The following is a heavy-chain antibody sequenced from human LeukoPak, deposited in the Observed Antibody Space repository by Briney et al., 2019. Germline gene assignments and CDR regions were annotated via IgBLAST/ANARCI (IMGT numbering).Heavy chain of an antibody. D-gene: IGHD2-15*01. Sequence: GGSLRLSCAASGFTFSSYAMSWVRHAPGKGLEWVSAISGSGGSTYYADSVKGRFTISRDNSKNTLYLQMNSLRAEDTAVYYCAKDLGYCSGGSCYEGAFDIWGQGTMVTVSS. J-gene: IGHJ3*02. V-gene: IGHV3-23*01. CDR3: AKDLGYCSGGSCYEGAFDI. CDR2: ISGSGGST. CDR1: GFTFSSYA.